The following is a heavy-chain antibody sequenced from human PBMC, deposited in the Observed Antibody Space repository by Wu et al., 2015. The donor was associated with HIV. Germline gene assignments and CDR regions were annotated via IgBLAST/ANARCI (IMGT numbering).Heavy chain of an antibody. J-gene: IGHJ3*01. CDR1: GYTFTGYY. CDR3: AVHHSNYDYFDWHLVGGVSFDYR. Sequence: QVQLVQSGAEVKKPGASVKVSCKASGYTFTGYYMHWVRQAPGQGLEWMGWINPNSGGTNYAQKFQGRVTMTRDTSISTAYMELSRLRSDDTAVYYCAVHHSNYDYFDWHLVGGVSFDYRGDQGT. D-gene: IGHD3-9*01. CDR2: INPNSGGT. V-gene: IGHV1-2*02.